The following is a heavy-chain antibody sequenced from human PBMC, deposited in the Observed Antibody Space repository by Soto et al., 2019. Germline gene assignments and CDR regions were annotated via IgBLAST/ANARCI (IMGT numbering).Heavy chain of an antibody. V-gene: IGHV3-23*01. CDR3: AKDSPRGPYGDHVY. J-gene: IGHJ4*02. CDR1: GFTFSSYA. Sequence: GGSLRLSCAASGFTFSSYAMSWVRQAPGKGLEWVSAISGSGGSTYYADSVKGRFTFSRDNSKNTLYLQMNSLRAEDTAVYYCAKDSPRGPYGDHVYWGQGTLVTVSS. D-gene: IGHD4-17*01. CDR2: ISGSGGST.